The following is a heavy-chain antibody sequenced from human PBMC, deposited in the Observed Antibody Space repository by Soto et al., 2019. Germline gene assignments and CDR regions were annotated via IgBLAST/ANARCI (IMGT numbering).Heavy chain of an antibody. V-gene: IGHV3-11*01. CDR2: ISRTGNTI. J-gene: IGHJ6*02. D-gene: IGHD5-18*01. CDR3: ARARAAMVPSHYGMDV. CDR1: GFTFSDYY. Sequence: PXVSLRLSCAASGFTFSDYYMSWIRQGPGKGLEWVSYISRTGNTIYYADSVKGRFTISRDAAKNSLYLQMNSLRAEDTAVYYCARARAAMVPSHYGMDVWGQGTTVTVSS.